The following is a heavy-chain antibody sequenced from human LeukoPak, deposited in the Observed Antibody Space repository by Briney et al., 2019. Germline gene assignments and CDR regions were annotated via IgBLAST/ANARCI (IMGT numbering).Heavy chain of an antibody. CDR3: ARYGSGTYPRFDY. V-gene: IGHV4-59*08. J-gene: IGHJ4*02. CDR2: IYYSGST. Sequence: PSETLSLTCTVSGGSIRGYYWSWIRQPPGKGLEWIGYIYYSGSTNYNPPLQSRVTISVDTSKNQFSLNLTSVTAADTAVYYCARYGSGTYPRFDYWGQGILVTVSS. CDR1: GGSIRGYY. D-gene: IGHD3-10*01.